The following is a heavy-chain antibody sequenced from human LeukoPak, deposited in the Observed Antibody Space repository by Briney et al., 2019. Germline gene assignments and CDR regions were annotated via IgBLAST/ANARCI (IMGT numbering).Heavy chain of an antibody. Sequence: SETLSLTCTVSGGSISYYYWSWIRQSPGRGREWIGYIYYSGATNYNPSLKSRVTISVDTSKNQFSLQRRSVTAADTAVYYCAREDPQTTVPEGMDVWGQGTTVTVSS. D-gene: IGHD4-17*01. J-gene: IGHJ6*02. CDR2: IYYSGAT. V-gene: IGHV4-59*01. CDR1: GGSISYYY. CDR3: AREDPQTTVPEGMDV.